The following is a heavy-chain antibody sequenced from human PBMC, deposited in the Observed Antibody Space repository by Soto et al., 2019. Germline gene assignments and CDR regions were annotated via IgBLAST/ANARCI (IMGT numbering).Heavy chain of an antibody. CDR3: ASGMTTVTTYGY. V-gene: IGHV4-34*01. CDR2: INHSGST. Sequence: SETLSLTCAVYGGSFSGYYWSWIRQPPGKGLEWIGEINHSGSTNYNPSLKSRVTISVDTSKNQFSLKLSSVTAADTAVYYCASGMTTVTTYGYWGQGTLVTVSS. D-gene: IGHD4-4*01. J-gene: IGHJ4*02. CDR1: GGSFSGYY.